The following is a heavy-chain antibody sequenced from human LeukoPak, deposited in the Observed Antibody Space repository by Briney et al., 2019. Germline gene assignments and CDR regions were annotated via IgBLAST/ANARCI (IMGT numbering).Heavy chain of an antibody. CDR3: ARQTGSGLFTLP. CDR1: GVSISSNNSY. J-gene: IGHJ4*02. CDR2: IYYTGNT. D-gene: IGHD3/OR15-3a*01. Sequence: SETLVLNCNVPGVSISSNNSYLGWIRQPPGKGLEWIGSIYYTGNTYYNASLKSRVTISMDTSKNQISLRLTSVTATDTAMYYCARQTGSGLFTLPGGQGTLVTVSS. V-gene: IGHV4-39*01.